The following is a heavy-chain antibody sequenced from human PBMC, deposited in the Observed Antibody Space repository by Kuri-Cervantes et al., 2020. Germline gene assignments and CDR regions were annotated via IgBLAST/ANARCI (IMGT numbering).Heavy chain of an antibody. CDR3: ARDSADLYYFDY. V-gene: IGHV4-30-4*01. J-gene: IGHJ4*02. Sequence: SETLSLTCTVSGGSISSGDYYWSWIRRPPGKGLEWIGYIYYSGSTYYNPSLKSRVTISVDTSKNQFSLKLSSVTAADTAVYYCARDSADLYYFDYWGQGTLVTVSS. CDR2: IYYSGST. CDR1: GGSISSGDYY.